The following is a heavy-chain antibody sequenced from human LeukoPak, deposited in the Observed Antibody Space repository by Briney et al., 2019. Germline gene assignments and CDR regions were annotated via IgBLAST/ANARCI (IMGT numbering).Heavy chain of an antibody. CDR3: AKAGCSSTSCQVDV. J-gene: IGHJ6*02. CDR1: GFTFDDYA. D-gene: IGHD2-2*01. V-gene: IGHV3-9*01. Sequence: GGSLRLSCAASGFTFDDYAMHWVRQAPEKGLEWVSGISWNSGSIGYADSVKGRFTISRDNAKNSLYLQMNSLRAEDTALYYCAKAGCSSTSCQVDVWGQGTTVTVSS. CDR2: ISWNSGSI.